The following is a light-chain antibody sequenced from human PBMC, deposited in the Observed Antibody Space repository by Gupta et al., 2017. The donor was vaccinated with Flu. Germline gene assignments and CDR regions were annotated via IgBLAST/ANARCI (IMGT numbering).Light chain of an antibody. CDR1: HTVSSSY. Sequence: VLTASPVTLPLSPAVSSSLSCRASHTVSSSYLEWYQQRPGQAPRLLIYGTSSRAAGIPDRFSGSGSGTDFTLTISRLEPEDFAVYYCQQDASSSSTFGPGTKVEIK. CDR3: QQDASSSST. V-gene: IGKV3-20*01. J-gene: IGKJ2*01. CDR2: GTS.